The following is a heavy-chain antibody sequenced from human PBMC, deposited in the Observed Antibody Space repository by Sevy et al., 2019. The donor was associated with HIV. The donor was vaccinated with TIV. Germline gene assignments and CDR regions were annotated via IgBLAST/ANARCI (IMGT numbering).Heavy chain of an antibody. CDR3: AGLYDYVRGSYRSKYYFDY. Sequence: GGSLRLSCAASGFSFTTYAMSWVRQAPGKGLEWVSSISGDGDSTYYADSVKGRFTISRDNSKNTQYLQMNSLRDEDTAVYYCAGLYDYVRGSYRSKYYFDYWGQGTLVTVSS. D-gene: IGHD3-16*02. CDR1: GFSFTTYA. V-gene: IGHV3-23*01. CDR2: ISGDGDST. J-gene: IGHJ4*02.